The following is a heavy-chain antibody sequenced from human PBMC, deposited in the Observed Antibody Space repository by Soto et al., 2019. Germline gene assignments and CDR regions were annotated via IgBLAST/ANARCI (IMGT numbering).Heavy chain of an antibody. V-gene: IGHV3-23*01. CDR1: GFTFSSFA. J-gene: IGHJ5*02. CDR3: AKNPHYDFWSESPNWFDP. CDR2: ISGDGDNT. Sequence: EVQLLDSGGGLVQPGGSLRLSCAASGFTFSSFAMSWVRQSPGKGLEWVSSISGDGDNTYYADSVKGRFTISRDTSKNTLYLQMYSLRGEDTAVYYCAKNPHYDFWSESPNWFDPWGQGTLVTVSS. D-gene: IGHD3-3*01.